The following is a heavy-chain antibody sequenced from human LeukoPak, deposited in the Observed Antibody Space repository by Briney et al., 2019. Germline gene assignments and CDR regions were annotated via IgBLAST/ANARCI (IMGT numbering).Heavy chain of an antibody. CDR2: ISYDGSNK. D-gene: IGHD3-10*01. CDR3: ARARGVRGAAQGARDAFDI. V-gene: IGHV3-30*03. CDR1: GFTFSSSG. Sequence: PGRSLRLSCAASGFTFSSSGMHWVHQAPGKGLEWAAVISYDGSNKYYADSVKGRFTISRDNSKNTLYLQMNSLRAEDTAVYYCARARGVRGAAQGARDAFDIWGQGTMVTVSS. J-gene: IGHJ3*02.